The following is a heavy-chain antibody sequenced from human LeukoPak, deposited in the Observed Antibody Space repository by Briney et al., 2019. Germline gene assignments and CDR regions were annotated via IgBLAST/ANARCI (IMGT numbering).Heavy chain of an antibody. CDR1: GFPFSSYA. CDR3: ARGWYDSSGYYPPRLFYYYYGMDV. CDR2: ISYDGSNK. J-gene: IGHJ6*02. V-gene: IGHV3-30*04. D-gene: IGHD3-22*01. Sequence: GSLRLSCAASGFPFSSYAMHWVRQAPDKGLEWVAVISYDGSNKYYADSVKGRFTISRDNSKNTLYLQMNSLRAEDTAVYYCARGWYDSSGYYPPRLFYYYYGMDVWGQGTTVTVSS.